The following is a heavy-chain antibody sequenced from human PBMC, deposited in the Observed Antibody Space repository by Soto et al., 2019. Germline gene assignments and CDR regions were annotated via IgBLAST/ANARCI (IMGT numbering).Heavy chain of an antibody. CDR2: IYTSGST. CDR3: ATQSGGYGSGSYYGGGSYYYYYYGMDV. Sequence: SETLSLTCTVSGGSISSYYWSWIRQPAGKGLEWIGRIYTSGSTNYNPSLKSRVTMSVDTSKNQFSLKLSSVTTADTAVYYCATQSGGYGSGSYYGGGSYYYYYYGMDVWGQGTTVTVSS. V-gene: IGHV4-4*07. D-gene: IGHD3-10*01. CDR1: GGSISSYY. J-gene: IGHJ6*02.